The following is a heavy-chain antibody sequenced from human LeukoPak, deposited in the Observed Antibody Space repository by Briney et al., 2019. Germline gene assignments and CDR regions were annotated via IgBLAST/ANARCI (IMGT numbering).Heavy chain of an antibody. Sequence: GGSLRLSCAASGFTFSYYSINWVRQVPGKGLECLANIKEDGSETYYADSVKGRFTISRDNPKNLLFLQINSLRVEDTAVYYCARETPRRGETRDGYRWGQGTVVTVSS. CDR3: ARETPRRGETRDGYR. V-gene: IGHV3-7*01. D-gene: IGHD5-24*01. CDR1: GFTFSYYS. CDR2: IKEDGSET. J-gene: IGHJ4*02.